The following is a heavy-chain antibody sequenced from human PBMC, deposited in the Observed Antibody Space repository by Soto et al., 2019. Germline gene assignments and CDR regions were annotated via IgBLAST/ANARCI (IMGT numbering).Heavy chain of an antibody. CDR3: ARARKALGGYYFDY. J-gene: IGHJ4*02. D-gene: IGHD3-16*02. CDR2: IYYSGST. CDR1: GGSISSYY. V-gene: IGHV4-59*12. Sequence: SETLSLTCTVSGGSISSYYWSWIRQPPGKGLEWIGYIYYSGSTNYNPSLKSRVTISVDTSKNSLYLQMNSLKTEDTAVYYCARARKALGGYYFDYWGQGTLVTVSS.